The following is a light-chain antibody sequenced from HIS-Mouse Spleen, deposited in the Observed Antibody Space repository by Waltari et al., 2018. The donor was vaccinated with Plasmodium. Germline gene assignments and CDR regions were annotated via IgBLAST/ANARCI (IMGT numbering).Light chain of an antibody. CDR2: GAS. J-gene: IGKJ4*01. V-gene: IGKV3-20*01. CDR1: QSVSSSY. Sequence: GTLSLSPGERATLSCRASQSVSSSYLAWYQQKPGQAPRLLIYGASSRATGIPDRFSGSGSGTDFTLTISRLEPEDFAVYYCQQYGSSPLTFGGGTKVEIK. CDR3: QQYGSSPLT.